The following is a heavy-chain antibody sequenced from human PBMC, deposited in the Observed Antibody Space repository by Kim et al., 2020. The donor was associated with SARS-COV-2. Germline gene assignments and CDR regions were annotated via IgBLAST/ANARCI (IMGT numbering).Heavy chain of an antibody. V-gene: IGHV4-39*01. J-gene: IGHJ4*02. Sequence: PARKSRVTISVDTSKNQFSLKRSSVTAADTAVYYCARHVDSAAGMDPPDYWGQGTLVTVSS. D-gene: IGHD6-19*01. CDR3: ARHVDSAAGMDPPDY.